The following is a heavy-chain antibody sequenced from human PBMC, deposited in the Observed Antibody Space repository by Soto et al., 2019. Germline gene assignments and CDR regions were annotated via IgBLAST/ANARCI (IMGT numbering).Heavy chain of an antibody. Sequence: LRLSCAASGLTFSSYGMHWVRQAPGKGLEWVAVIWYDGSNKYYADSVKGRFTISRDNSKNTLYLQMNSLRAEDTAVYYCARDRTRDSSGYSPIDYWGQGTLVTVSS. CDR3: ARDRTRDSSGYSPIDY. CDR1: GLTFSSYG. D-gene: IGHD3-22*01. CDR2: IWYDGSNK. J-gene: IGHJ4*02. V-gene: IGHV3-33*01.